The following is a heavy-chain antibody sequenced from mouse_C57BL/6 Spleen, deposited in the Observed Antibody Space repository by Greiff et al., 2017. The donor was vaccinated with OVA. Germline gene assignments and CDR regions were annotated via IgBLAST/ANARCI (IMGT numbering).Heavy chain of an antibody. D-gene: IGHD4-1*01. CDR1: GFNIKDYY. CDR2: IDPEDGDT. J-gene: IGHJ3*01. Sequence: EVQLQQSGAELVRPGASVKLSCTASGFNIKDYYMHWVKQRPEQGLEWIGRIDPEDGDTEYAPKFQGKATMTADTSSNTAYLQLSSLTSEDTAVYYCTTTGIWVAAWFAYWGPGTLVTVSA. V-gene: IGHV14-1*01. CDR3: TTTGIWVAAWFAY.